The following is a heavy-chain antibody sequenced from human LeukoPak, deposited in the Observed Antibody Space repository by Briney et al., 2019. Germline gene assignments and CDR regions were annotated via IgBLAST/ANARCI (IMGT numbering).Heavy chain of an antibody. J-gene: IGHJ5*02. CDR3: ARGVQGPLGDWFDP. CDR2: MNPNSGNT. D-gene: IGHD1-1*01. Sequence: ASVKVSCKASGYTFTSYDINWVRQATGQGLEWMGWMNPNSGNTGYAQKFQGGVTMTRNTSISTVYMELSSLRSEDTAVYYCARGVQGPLGDWFDPWGQGTLVTVSS. V-gene: IGHV1-8*01. CDR1: GYTFTSYD.